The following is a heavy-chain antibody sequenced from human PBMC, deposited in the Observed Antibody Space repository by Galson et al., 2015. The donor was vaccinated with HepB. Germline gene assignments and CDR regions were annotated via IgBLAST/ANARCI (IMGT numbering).Heavy chain of an antibody. CDR3: AREGITIFGVFTTNWFDP. CDR2: IIPNLGTA. D-gene: IGHD3-3*01. V-gene: IGHV1-69*13. J-gene: IGHJ5*01. CDR1: GGTFSSYA. Sequence: SVKVSCKASGGTFSSYAISWVRQAPGQGLEWMGGIIPNLGTANYAQKLQGRVTIPPDESTSADYTELSILGSEDTAVYYCAREGITIFGVFTTNWFDPWGQGTLVTVSS.